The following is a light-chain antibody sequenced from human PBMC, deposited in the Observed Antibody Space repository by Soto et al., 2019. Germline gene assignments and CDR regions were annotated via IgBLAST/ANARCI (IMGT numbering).Light chain of an antibody. Sequence: QSVLTQPASVSGSPGQSITISCTVTGSDVRTYNLVSWYQQHPGKVPKLIIYEASKRPSGVSNRFSGSQPGNTASLTVSGLQAEDEADYYCSSYTESTDYVFGTGTRSPS. CDR3: SSYTESTDYV. CDR2: EAS. J-gene: IGLJ1*01. CDR1: GSDVRTYNL. V-gene: IGLV2-14*02.